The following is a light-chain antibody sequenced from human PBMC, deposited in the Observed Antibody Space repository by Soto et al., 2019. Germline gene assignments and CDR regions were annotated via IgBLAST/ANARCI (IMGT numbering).Light chain of an antibody. Sequence: EILMTQSPATLSLSPGEGVTLSFRAAQDVTNSVAWYQQKSGQAPRLLIYDASARASGVSARFSGSGSGTDFTLTISGLQAEDFAVYFCQQYIRRPLSFGQGTRLE. J-gene: IGKJ5*01. CDR2: DAS. V-gene: IGKV3-15*01. CDR1: QDVTNS. CDR3: QQYIRRPLS.